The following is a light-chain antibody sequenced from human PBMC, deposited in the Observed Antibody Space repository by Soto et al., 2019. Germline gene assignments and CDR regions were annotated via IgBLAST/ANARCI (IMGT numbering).Light chain of an antibody. CDR1: QSVLYSSNNKNY. V-gene: IGKV4-1*01. Sequence: DIVMTQSPDSLAVSLGERATINCKSSQSVLYSSNNKNYLAWYQQKPGQPPKLLIYWASTRESGVPDRFSGSGSGTDFTLTISSLQAEDVEVYYCQQYYSTPCTFGQGTKLEIK. J-gene: IGKJ2*01. CDR2: WAS. CDR3: QQYYSTPCT.